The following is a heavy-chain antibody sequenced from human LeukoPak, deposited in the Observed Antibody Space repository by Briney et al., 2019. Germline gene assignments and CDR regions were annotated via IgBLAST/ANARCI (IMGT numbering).Heavy chain of an antibody. CDR2: INPNSGGT. CDR3: ARVVVPAAPLPGMDV. V-gene: IGHV1-2*02. Sequence: ASVKVSCKASGYTFTGYYMHWVRQAPGQGLEWMGWINPNSGGTNYAQKFQGRVTMTGDTSISTAYMELSRLRSDDTAVYYCARVVVPAAPLPGMDVWGQGTTVTVSS. J-gene: IGHJ6*02. CDR1: GYTFTGYY. D-gene: IGHD2-2*01.